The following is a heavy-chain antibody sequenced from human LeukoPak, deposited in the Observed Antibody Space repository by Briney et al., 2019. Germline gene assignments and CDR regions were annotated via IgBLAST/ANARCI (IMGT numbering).Heavy chain of an antibody. D-gene: IGHD7-27*01. CDR2: IYYSGTT. Sequence: PSETLSLTCTVSGGSISSNSYYWGWIRQPPGKGLEWIGSIYYSGTTYYNPSLQSRVTVSVDTSKNQSSLKLSSVTAADTAVYYCARLNWGRHWHFDLWGRGTLVTVSS. J-gene: IGHJ2*01. V-gene: IGHV4-39*01. CDR3: ARLNWGRHWHFDL. CDR1: GGSISSNSYY.